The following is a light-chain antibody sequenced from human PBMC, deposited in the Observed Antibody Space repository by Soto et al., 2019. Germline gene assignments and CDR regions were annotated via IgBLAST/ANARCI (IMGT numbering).Light chain of an antibody. J-gene: IGKJ1*01. Sequence: EIVLTQSPGTLSLSPGERATLSCRASQSVSSSYLAWYQQKPGQAPRPLIYGASSRAIGIPDRFSGSGSGTDFTLTIIRLETEDFAVYYCQQYGSSPWTFGQGTKVEIK. CDR1: QSVSSSY. V-gene: IGKV3-20*01. CDR3: QQYGSSPWT. CDR2: GAS.